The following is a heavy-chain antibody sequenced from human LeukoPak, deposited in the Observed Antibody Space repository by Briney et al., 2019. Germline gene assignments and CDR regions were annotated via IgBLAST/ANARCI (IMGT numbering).Heavy chain of an antibody. CDR3: AKDIAAAGLFDY. CDR2: ISWNSGSI. V-gene: IGHV3-9*01. CDR1: GFTFDDYA. J-gene: IGHJ4*02. D-gene: IGHD6-13*01. Sequence: GGSLRLSCAASGFTFDDYAMHWVRQAPGKGLEWVSGISWNSGSIGYADSVKGRFTISSDNAKNSLYLQMNSLRAEDTALYYCAKDIAAAGLFDYWGQGTLVTVSS.